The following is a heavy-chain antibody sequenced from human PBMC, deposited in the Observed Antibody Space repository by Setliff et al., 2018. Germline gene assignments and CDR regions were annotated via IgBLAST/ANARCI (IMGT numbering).Heavy chain of an antibody. V-gene: IGHV3-30*02. CDR1: GFTFDSYG. CDR2: IRFDGSTK. J-gene: IGHJ5*02. Sequence: SLKISCAASGFTFDSYGMHWVHQAPGKGLEWVAFIRFDGSTKYYADSVKGRFTISRDNFQNTLYLQMDSLRPEDTGVYYCAKVKKQLIRGSGLDLWGQGTLVTVSS. D-gene: IGHD3-10*01. CDR3: AKVKKQLIRGSGLDL.